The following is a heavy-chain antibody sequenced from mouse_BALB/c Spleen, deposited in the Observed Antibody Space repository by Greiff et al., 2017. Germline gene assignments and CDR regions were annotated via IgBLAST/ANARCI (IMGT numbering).Heavy chain of an antibody. CDR2: ISYSGST. D-gene: IGHD3-3*01. Sequence: EVQLQQSGPGLVKPSQSLSLTCTVTGYSITSDYAWNWIRQFPGNKLEWMGYISYSGSTSYNPSLKSRISITRDTSKNQFFLQLNSVTTEDTATYYCARGDRSYYAMDYWGQGTSVTVSS. CDR1: GYSITSDYA. V-gene: IGHV3-2*02. J-gene: IGHJ4*01. CDR3: ARGDRSYYAMDY.